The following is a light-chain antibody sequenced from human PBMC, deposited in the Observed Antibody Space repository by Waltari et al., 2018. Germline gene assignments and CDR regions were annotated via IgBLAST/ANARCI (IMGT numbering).Light chain of an antibody. J-gene: IGKJ3*01. CDR2: DAS. CDR3: QQFINYPLT. Sequence: AIQLTQSPSSLSASVGPRITITCRASQDTASALAWYVQKPGKAPQLLIYDASTLESGVPSRFSGSGSGTDFTLSISGLQPEDFATYYCQQFINYPLTFGPGTTVDIK. CDR1: QDTASA. V-gene: IGKV1D-13*01.